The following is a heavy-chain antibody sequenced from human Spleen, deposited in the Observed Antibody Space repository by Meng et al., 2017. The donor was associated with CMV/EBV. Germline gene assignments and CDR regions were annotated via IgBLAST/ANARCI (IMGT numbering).Heavy chain of an antibody. CDR1: GGSISSGDYY. V-gene: IGHV4-30-4*08. Sequence: SGGSISSGDYYWSWIRQSPGKGREWIGYIYYSGSTYYNPSLKSRVSISVDTSKSQFSLKLNSVTATDTAVYYCATATVTTYWYFDLWGRGTLVTVSS. CDR2: IYYSGST. J-gene: IGHJ2*01. D-gene: IGHD4-17*01. CDR3: ATATVTTYWYFDL.